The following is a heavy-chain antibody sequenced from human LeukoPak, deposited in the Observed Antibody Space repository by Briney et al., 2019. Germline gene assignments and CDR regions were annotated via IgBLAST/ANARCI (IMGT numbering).Heavy chain of an antibody. J-gene: IGHJ6*03. CDR3: ARRKKVRASRIVGATQYYYYYMDV. CDR2: IYYSGST. Sequence: SETLSLTCTVSGGSISSSSYYWGWIRQPPGKGLEWIGSIYYSGSTYYNPSLKSRVTISVDTSKNQFSLKLSSVTAADTAVYYCARRKKVRASRIVGATQYYYYYMDVWGKGTTVTVSS. D-gene: IGHD1-26*01. CDR1: GGSISSSSYY. V-gene: IGHV4-39*01.